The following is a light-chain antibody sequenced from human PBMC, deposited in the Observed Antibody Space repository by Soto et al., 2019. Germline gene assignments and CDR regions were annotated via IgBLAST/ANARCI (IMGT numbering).Light chain of an antibody. CDR3: QHYDHWPLT. Sequence: EIVMTQSPATLSVSPGERATLSCRASQSVGSDLAWYQQKPGQAPRLLIYAASTRATGVPARFSGSGSGTDFTLTISSLQSEDFAVYYCQHYDHWPLTFGQGTKVDIK. CDR2: AAS. V-gene: IGKV3-15*01. CDR1: QSVGSD. J-gene: IGKJ1*01.